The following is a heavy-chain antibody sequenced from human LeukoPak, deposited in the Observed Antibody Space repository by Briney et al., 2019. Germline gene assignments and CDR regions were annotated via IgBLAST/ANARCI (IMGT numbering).Heavy chain of an antibody. CDR2: INHSGST. CDR1: GGSFSGYY. D-gene: IGHD1/OR15-1a*01. V-gene: IGHV4-34*01. CDR3: TRQQEGSFDF. J-gene: IGHJ4*02. Sequence: SETLSLTCAVYGGSFSGYYWSWIRQPPGKGLEWIGEINHSGSTNYNPSLKSRVTISVDTSKNQFSLKLSSVTAADTAVYYCTRQQEGSFDFWGQGILVTVSS.